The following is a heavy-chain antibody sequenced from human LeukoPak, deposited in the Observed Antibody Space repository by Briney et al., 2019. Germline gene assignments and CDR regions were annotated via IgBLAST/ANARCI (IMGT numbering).Heavy chain of an antibody. CDR1: GHTLSSNY. CDR3: AKDLAVAGAIAYYYMDV. J-gene: IGHJ6*03. CDR2: INPSGYT. D-gene: IGHD6-19*01. Sequence: ASVKVSCKASGHTLSSNYIHWVRQAPGQGLEWMGIINPSGYTTYAQKFQGRVTMTRDTSTSTVYMELGSLRSEDTAVYYCAKDLAVAGAIAYYYMDVWGKGTTVTISS. V-gene: IGHV1-46*01.